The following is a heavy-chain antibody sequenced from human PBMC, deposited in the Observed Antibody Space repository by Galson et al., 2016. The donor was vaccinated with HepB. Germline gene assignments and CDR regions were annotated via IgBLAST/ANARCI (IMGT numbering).Heavy chain of an antibody. V-gene: IGHV3-7*03. J-gene: IGHJ4*02. Sequence: SLRLSCATSGFTFGSVWMSWVRQAPGKGLEWVANIKPDGSERYYVDSLKGRFTISRDNAKNSLYLQMNNLRAEDTAVYYCALYYCARASGNPSHFDLWGQGTLVTVSS. CDR2: IKPDGSER. D-gene: IGHD3-10*01. CDR3: ALYYCARASGNPSHFDL. CDR1: GFTFGSVW.